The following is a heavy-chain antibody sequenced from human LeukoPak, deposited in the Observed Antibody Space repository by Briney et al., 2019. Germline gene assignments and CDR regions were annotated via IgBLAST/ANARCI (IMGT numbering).Heavy chain of an antibody. CDR1: GFTFSSYW. Sequence: GGSPRLSCAASGFTFSSYWMHWVRQAPGKGLVWVSRINSDGSSTSYADSVKGRFTISRDNSKNTVYLQMNSLRADDTALYYCAQDISWFAFHMWGLGTRVTVSS. J-gene: IGHJ3*02. V-gene: IGHV3-74*01. CDR3: AQDISWFAFHM. CDR2: INSDGSST. D-gene: IGHD3-10*01.